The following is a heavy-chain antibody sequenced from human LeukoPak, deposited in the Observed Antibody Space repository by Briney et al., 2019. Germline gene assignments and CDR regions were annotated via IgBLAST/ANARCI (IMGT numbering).Heavy chain of an antibody. CDR1: GGSFSGYY. J-gene: IGHJ4*02. D-gene: IGHD3-22*01. V-gene: IGHV4-34*01. CDR2: INHSGST. CDR3: AREVVVTMRTQYYFDY. Sequence: SETLSLTCAVYGGSFSGYYWSWIRQPPGKGPEWIGEINHSGSTNYNPSLKSRVTISVDTSKNQFSLKLSSVTAADTAVYYCAREVVVTMRTQYYFDYWGQGTLVTVSS.